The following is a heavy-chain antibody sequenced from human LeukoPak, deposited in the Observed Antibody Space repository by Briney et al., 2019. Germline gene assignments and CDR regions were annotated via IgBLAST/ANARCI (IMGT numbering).Heavy chain of an antibody. V-gene: IGHV3-30*18. D-gene: IGHD2/OR15-2a*01. Sequence: GGSLRVSCAASGFTFSSYGMHWVRQAPGKGLEWVAVISYDGSNKYYADSVKGRFTISRDNSKNTLYLQMNSLRAEDTAVYYCAKDSSMSNPHYGLDVWGHGTTVTVSS. CDR2: ISYDGSNK. CDR1: GFTFSSYG. J-gene: IGHJ6*02. CDR3: AKDSSMSNPHYGLDV.